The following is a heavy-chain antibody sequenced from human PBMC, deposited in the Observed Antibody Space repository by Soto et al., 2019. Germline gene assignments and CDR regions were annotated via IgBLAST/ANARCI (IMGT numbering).Heavy chain of an antibody. CDR1: GYTFTGYY. D-gene: IGHD6-13*01. Sequence: PSVKVSCKASGYTFTGYYMHWVRQAPGQGLEWMGWINPNSGGTNYAQKFQGRVTMTRDTSISTAYMELSRLRSDDTAVYYCARSIAADGTHYYYGMDVWGQGTTVTVSS. CDR3: ARSIAADGTHYYYGMDV. V-gene: IGHV1-2*02. CDR2: INPNSGGT. J-gene: IGHJ6*02.